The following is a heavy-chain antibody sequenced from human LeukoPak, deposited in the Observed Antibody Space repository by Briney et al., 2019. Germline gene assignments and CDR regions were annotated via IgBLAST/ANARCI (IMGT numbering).Heavy chain of an antibody. CDR1: GFTFDDYA. V-gene: IGHV3-9*01. Sequence: PGGSLRLSCAASGFTFDDYAMHWVRQSPGKGLEWVSGISWNSGSIDYADSVKGRFTISRDNAKNSLYPQMNSLRAEDTAVYFCARDYFGSGTYGGNWFDPWGQGTLVTVSS. CDR3: ARDYFGSGTYGGNWFDP. CDR2: ISWNSGSI. D-gene: IGHD3-10*01. J-gene: IGHJ5*02.